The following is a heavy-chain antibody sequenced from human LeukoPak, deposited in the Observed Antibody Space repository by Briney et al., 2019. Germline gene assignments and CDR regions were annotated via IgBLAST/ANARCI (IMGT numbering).Heavy chain of an antibody. J-gene: IGHJ4*02. D-gene: IGHD4-17*01. CDR1: GASTSVSY. V-gene: IGHV4-59*01. CDR2: MYNSGST. CDR3: ARGIESYGDYGY. Sequence: SETLSLTCTVSGASTSVSYWSWIRQPPGKGLEWIAYMYNSGSTNYNSSLKCRVTISIDTSKNQFSLKLSSLTAADTAIYYCARGIESYGDYGYWGQGILVTVSS.